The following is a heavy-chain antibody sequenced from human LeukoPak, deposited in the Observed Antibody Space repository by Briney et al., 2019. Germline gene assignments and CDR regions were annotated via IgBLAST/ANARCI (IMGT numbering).Heavy chain of an antibody. CDR3: ARAPTGIAVANWFDP. D-gene: IGHD6-19*01. Sequence: ASVKVSCKASGYTFTSYGISWVRQAPGQGLEWMGWISAYNGNTNYAQKLQGRVTMTIDTSTSTAYMELRSLRSDDTAVYYCARAPTGIAVANWFDPWGQGTLVTVSS. V-gene: IGHV1-18*01. J-gene: IGHJ5*02. CDR2: ISAYNGNT. CDR1: GYTFTSYG.